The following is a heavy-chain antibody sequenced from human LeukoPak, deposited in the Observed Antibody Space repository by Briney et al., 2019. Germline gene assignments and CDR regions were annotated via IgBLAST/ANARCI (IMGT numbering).Heavy chain of an antibody. D-gene: IGHD4-11*01. CDR2: IYHSGST. Sequence: SGTLSLTCAVSGGSISSFNWWSWVRQPPGKGLEWIGEIYHSGSTNYNPSLKSRVTISVDTSKNQFSLKLSSVTGADTAVYYCARVLPDRDYTNWLDPWGQGTLVTVSS. J-gene: IGHJ5*02. V-gene: IGHV4-4*02. CDR3: ARVLPDRDYTNWLDP. CDR1: GGSISSFNW.